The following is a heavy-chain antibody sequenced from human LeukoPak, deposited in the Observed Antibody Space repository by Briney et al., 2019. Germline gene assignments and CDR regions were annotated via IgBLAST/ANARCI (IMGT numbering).Heavy chain of an antibody. CDR2: INHSGST. V-gene: IGHV4-34*01. Sequence: SETLSLTRAVHGGSFSGYYWSWIRQPPGKGLEWIGEINHSGSTNYNPSLKSRVTISVDTSKNQFSLKLSSVTAADTAVYYCARVEMATISRRRYFDYWGQGTLVTVSS. CDR1: GGSFSGYY. D-gene: IGHD5-24*01. CDR3: ARVEMATISRRRYFDY. J-gene: IGHJ4*02.